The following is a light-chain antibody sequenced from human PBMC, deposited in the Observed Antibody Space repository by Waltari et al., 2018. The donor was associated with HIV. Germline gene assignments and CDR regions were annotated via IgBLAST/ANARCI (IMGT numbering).Light chain of an antibody. J-gene: IGKJ4*01. CDR3: QQRAKWPPT. Sequence: DIALTQSPATLSLSPGERATLSCRASEGVHNFLVWYQQRPDQPPRLFVYDASKRASDIPARFTGSGSGTDFTLTIDSLEPEDFAFYFCQQRAKWPPTFGGGTKVETK. V-gene: IGKV3-11*01. CDR1: EGVHNF. CDR2: DAS.